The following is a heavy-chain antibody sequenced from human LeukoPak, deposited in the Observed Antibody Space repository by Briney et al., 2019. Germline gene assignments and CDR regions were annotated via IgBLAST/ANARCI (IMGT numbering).Heavy chain of an antibody. CDR2: INHSGST. CDR1: GGSFSGYY. D-gene: IGHD5-24*01. CDR3: ARSRDGYNYWFDY. Sequence: SETLSLTCAVYGGSFSGYYWSWIRQPPGKGLEWIGEINHSGSTNYNPSLKSRVTISVDTSKNQFSLKLSSVTAADTAVYYCARSRDGYNYWFDYWGQGTLVTVSS. J-gene: IGHJ5*01. V-gene: IGHV4-34*01.